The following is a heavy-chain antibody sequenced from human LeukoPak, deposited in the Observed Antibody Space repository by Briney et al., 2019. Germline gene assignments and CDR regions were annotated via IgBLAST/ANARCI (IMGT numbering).Heavy chain of an antibody. CDR1: GFTFTNYW. CDR3: ARDPGSSAFDY. Sequence: GGSLRLSCAASGFTFTNYWMTWVRQAPGKGLEFVANINQDESVKNYVASVKGRFTISRDNAESSLHLQMNSLRVEDTAVYYCARDPGSSAFDYWGQGTLVTVSS. CDR2: INQDESVK. V-gene: IGHV3-7*01. D-gene: IGHD5/OR15-5a*01. J-gene: IGHJ4*02.